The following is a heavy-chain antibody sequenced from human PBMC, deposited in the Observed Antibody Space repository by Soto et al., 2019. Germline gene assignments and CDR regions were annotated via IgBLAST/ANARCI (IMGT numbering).Heavy chain of an antibody. CDR1: GLKFSDAW. D-gene: IGHD1-1*01. V-gene: IGHV3-15*01. J-gene: IGHJ6*02. CDR2: IRNRGTT. Sequence: VESGGGLVKPGDSLRLSCVVSGLKFSDAWVSWVRQAPGKGLEWIGRIRNRGTTDYPAPVKGRFTISRDDSKNTLYLQLSSLTSEDTAVYYCPWNADVYHGMLVWGQGTTVIVSS. CDR3: PWNADVYHGMLV.